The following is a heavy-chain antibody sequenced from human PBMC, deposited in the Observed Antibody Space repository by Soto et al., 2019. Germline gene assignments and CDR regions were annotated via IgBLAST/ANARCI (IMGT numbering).Heavy chain of an antibody. CDR2: IWYDGSNK. V-gene: IGHV3-33*01. CDR1: GFTFSSYG. Sequence: GSLRLSCAASGFTFSSYGMHWVRQAPGKGLEWVAVIWYDGSNKYYADSVKGRFTISRDNSKNTLYLQMNRLRAEDTAVYYCPRHYLQWLSHYYYYGMDVWGQGTTVTVSS. D-gene: IGHD3-3*01. J-gene: IGHJ6*02. CDR3: PRHYLQWLSHYYYYGMDV.